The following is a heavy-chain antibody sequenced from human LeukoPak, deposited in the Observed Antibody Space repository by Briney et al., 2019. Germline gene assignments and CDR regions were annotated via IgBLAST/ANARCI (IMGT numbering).Heavy chain of an antibody. CDR2: IYYSGST. J-gene: IGHJ5*02. V-gene: IGHV4-59*01. Sequence: PSETLSLTCTVSGGSISSYYWSWIRQPPGEGLEWIGYIYYSGSTNYNPSLKSRVTISVDTSKNQFSLKLSSVTAADTAVYYCARDNLYYYDSSGYNWFDPWGQGTLVTVSS. CDR3: ARDNLYYYDSSGYNWFDP. CDR1: GGSISSYY. D-gene: IGHD3-22*01.